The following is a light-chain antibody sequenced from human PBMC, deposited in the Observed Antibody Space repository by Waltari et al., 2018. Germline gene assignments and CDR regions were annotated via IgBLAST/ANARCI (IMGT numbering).Light chain of an antibody. V-gene: IGKV1-12*01. CDR2: AGS. CDR1: QDVRSW. Sequence: DILMTQSPSSVSASVGDRVTITCRASQDVRSWLAWYQQKPGKAPNLLIYAGSSLQSGVPSRFSGRGSGTHFTLTISSLQPEDFATYYCQQGEASPYTFGQGTKLEIK. CDR3: QQGEASPYT. J-gene: IGKJ2*01.